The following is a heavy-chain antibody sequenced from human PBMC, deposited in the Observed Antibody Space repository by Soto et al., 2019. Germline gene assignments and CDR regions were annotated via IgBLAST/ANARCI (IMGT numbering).Heavy chain of an antibody. CDR1: GFTFTRYS. V-gene: IGHV3-21*06. Sequence: GSLRLSCAASGFTFTRYSMNWVRQAPGKGLEWVSSISSTTNYIYYGDSMKGRFTISRDNAKNSLYLEMNSLRAEDTAVYYCARESEDLTANFDYWGQGTLVTVSS. J-gene: IGHJ4*02. CDR3: ARESEDLTANFDY. CDR2: ISSTTNYI.